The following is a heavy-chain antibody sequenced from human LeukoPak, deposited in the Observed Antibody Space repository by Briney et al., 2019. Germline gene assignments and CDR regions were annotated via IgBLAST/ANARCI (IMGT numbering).Heavy chain of an antibody. CDR3: AREPPPINCSGGSCYRGLFDY. V-gene: IGHV4-34*01. J-gene: IGHJ4*02. D-gene: IGHD2-15*01. CDR1: GGSFSCYY. Sequence: SETLSLTCAVYGGSFSCYYWSWIRQPPGKGLEWIGEINHSGSTNYNPSLKSRVTISVDTSKNQFSLKLSSVTAADTAVYYCAREPPPINCSGGSCYRGLFDYWGQGTLVTVSS. CDR2: INHSGST.